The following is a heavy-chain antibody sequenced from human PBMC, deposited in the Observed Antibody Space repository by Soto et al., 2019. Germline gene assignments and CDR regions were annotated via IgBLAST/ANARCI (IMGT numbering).Heavy chain of an antibody. J-gene: IGHJ4*02. Sequence: EVQLVESGGGLVQPGRSLRLSCAASGFTIDDYAMHWVRQAPGKGLELVSGVSWHSGSIGDADSVKGRFTIARDNAKNSLYLHMNSLRAEDTALYYCAKDMGSSYFDYCGQGTLVTVSA. CDR3: AKDMGSSYFDY. D-gene: IGHD6-6*01. V-gene: IGHV3-9*01. CDR1: GFTIDDYA. CDR2: VSWHSGSI.